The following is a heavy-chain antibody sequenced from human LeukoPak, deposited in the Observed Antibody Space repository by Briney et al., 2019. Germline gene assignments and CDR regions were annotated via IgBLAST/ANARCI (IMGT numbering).Heavy chain of an antibody. D-gene: IGHD3-10*01. CDR3: ARLDYYGSGSQTFYY. Sequence: SETLSLTCTVSGGSISSYYWSWTRQPPGKRLEWIGYIYYSGSTNYNPSLKSRVTISVDTSKNQFSLKLSSVTAADTAVYYCARLDYYGSGSQTFYYWGQGTLVTVSS. V-gene: IGHV4-59*01. CDR2: IYYSGST. J-gene: IGHJ4*02. CDR1: GGSISSYY.